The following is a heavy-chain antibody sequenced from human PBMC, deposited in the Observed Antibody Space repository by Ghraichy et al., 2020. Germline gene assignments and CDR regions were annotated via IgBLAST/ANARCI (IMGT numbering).Heavy chain of an antibody. CDR1: GFTFSSYA. J-gene: IGHJ5*02. D-gene: IGHD6-19*01. V-gene: IGHV3-23*01. CDR2: ISGSGGST. CDR3: AKDPNSSGTRP. Sequence: GGSLRLSCAASGFTFSSYAMTWVRQAPGKGLEWVSAISGSGGSTYYADSVKGRFTISRDNSKNTLYLRMNSLRAEDTAVYYCAKDPNSSGTRPWGQGTLVTVSS.